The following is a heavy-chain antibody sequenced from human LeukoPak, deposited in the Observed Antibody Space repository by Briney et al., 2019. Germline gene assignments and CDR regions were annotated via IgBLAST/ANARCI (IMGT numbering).Heavy chain of an antibody. D-gene: IGHD2-15*01. J-gene: IGHJ4*02. CDR2: IYYSGST. CDR3: AGGGDKAKTGY. V-gene: IGHV4-59*08. Sequence: KPSETLSLTCTVSGGSISSYYWGWIRQPPGKGLEWIGYIYYSGSTNYNPSLKSRITISLDTSKNQFSLRLSSVTAADTAVYYCAGGGDKAKTGYWGQGTLVTASS. CDR1: GGSISSYY.